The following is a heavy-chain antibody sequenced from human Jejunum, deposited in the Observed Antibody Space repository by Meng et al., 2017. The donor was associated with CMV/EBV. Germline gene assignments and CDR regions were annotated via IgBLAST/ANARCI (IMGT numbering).Heavy chain of an antibody. CDR2: ISGRGGST. V-gene: IGHV3-23*01. D-gene: IGHD2-15*01. CDR3: AKHPSVVVVSSAASEPDY. CDR1: SSYG. Sequence: SSYGMIWVRQAPGKGLEWVSGISGRGGSTYYADSVKGRFTISRDNPKNTLYLQMNSLRAEDTAVYYCAKHPSVVVVSSAASEPDYWGQGTLVTVSS. J-gene: IGHJ4*02.